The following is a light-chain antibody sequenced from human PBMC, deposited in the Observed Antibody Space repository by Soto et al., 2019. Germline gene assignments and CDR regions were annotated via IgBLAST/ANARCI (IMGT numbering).Light chain of an antibody. Sequence: QSALTQSPSVSGAPGQRVTISCTGSSSNIGAGYDVHWYQQLPGTSPKLLIYGNSNRPSGVPDRFSGSKSGTSASLAITGLQAEDEADYYCQSYDSSLRGVFGTGTKVTVL. CDR2: GNS. V-gene: IGLV1-40*01. CDR3: QSYDSSLRGV. CDR1: SSNIGAGYD. J-gene: IGLJ1*01.